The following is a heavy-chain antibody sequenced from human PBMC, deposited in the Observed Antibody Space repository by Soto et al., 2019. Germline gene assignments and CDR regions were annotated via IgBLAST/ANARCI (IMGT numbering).Heavy chain of an antibody. Sequence: QVQLVQSGAEMKKPGSSVKVSCQSSGGTFNTYAMNWVRQAPGQGPEWMGDISPMFGAANYAPKFQGRVTLTADESTGTSYMQLSSLTSEDKALYFCAREVQVHTPAFVYWGQGTLVTVSS. D-gene: IGHD3-10*01. V-gene: IGHV1-69*19. CDR2: ISPMFGAA. CDR1: GGTFNTYA. CDR3: AREVQVHTPAFVY. J-gene: IGHJ4*02.